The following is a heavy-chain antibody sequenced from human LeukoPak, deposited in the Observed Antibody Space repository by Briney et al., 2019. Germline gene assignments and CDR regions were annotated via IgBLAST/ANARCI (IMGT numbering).Heavy chain of an antibody. J-gene: IGHJ6*03. CDR1: GYTFTSYD. CDR3: ARDRGGSSSWYSYYMDV. CDR2: MNPNSGNT. D-gene: IGHD6-13*01. Sequence: GASVKVSCKASGYTFTSYDINWVRQATGQGLEWMGWMNPNSGNTGYAQKFQGRVTMTRDTSISTAYMELSRLRSDDTAVYYCARDRGGSSSWYSYYMDVWGKGTTVTISS. V-gene: IGHV1-8*02.